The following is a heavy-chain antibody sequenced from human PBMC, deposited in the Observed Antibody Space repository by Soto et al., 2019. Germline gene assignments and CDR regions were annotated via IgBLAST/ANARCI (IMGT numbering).Heavy chain of an antibody. D-gene: IGHD3-3*01. CDR1: GFTFSGFW. CDR3: ARAFGVVTFSVS. CDR2: IKQDGSEK. V-gene: IGHV3-7*03. J-gene: IGHJ5*02. Sequence: EVQLVESGGGLVQPGGSLRLSCAASGFTFSGFWMGWVRQLPGKGLEWVANIKQDGSEKHYVDSVKGRFTVSRDNAKNSLYMQMNSLRVEDTAVYYWARAFGVVTFSVSWGQGALVTVSS.